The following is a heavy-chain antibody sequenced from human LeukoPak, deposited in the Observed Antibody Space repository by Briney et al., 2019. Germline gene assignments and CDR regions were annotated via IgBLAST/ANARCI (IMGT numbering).Heavy chain of an antibody. J-gene: IGHJ4*02. Sequence: GASVKVSCKASGGTFSSYAISWVRQAPGQGLEWMGGIIPIFGTANYAQKFQGRVTITADESTSTAYMELSSLRSEDTAVYYCARVHEGNYYDSSGYSLDYWGQGTLVTVSS. CDR2: IIPIFGTA. V-gene: IGHV1-69*01. D-gene: IGHD3-22*01. CDR3: ARVHEGNYYDSSGYSLDY. CDR1: GGTFSSYA.